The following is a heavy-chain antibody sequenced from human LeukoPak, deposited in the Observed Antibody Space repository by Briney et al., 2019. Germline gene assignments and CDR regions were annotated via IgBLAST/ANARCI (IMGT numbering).Heavy chain of an antibody. V-gene: IGHV3-23*01. Sequence: GGSLRLSCAASGFSFSTYAVTWVRQAPGKGLEWVSVISGRGDSTYYADSVKGRFSISRDNSKKTVYLQMNRLSAGDTALYYCAKDRGVTIDYYYYYMDVWGKGTTVTVSS. CDR3: AKDRGVTIDYYYYYMDV. CDR2: ISGRGDST. J-gene: IGHJ6*03. CDR1: GFSFSTYA. D-gene: IGHD4-17*01.